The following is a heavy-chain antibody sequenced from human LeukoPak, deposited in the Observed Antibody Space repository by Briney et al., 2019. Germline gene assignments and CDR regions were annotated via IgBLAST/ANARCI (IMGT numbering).Heavy chain of an antibody. J-gene: IGHJ4*02. CDR2: IYYSGST. V-gene: IGHV4-59*08. CDR1: GGSINSYY. CDR3: ARVSRSGIAAAGHFDY. D-gene: IGHD6-13*01. Sequence: SETLSLTCTVSGGSINSYYWSWIRQPPGKGLEWIGYIYYSGSTNYNPSLKSRVTISVDTSKNQFSLKLSSVTAADTAVYYCARVSRSGIAAAGHFDYWGQGTLVTVSS.